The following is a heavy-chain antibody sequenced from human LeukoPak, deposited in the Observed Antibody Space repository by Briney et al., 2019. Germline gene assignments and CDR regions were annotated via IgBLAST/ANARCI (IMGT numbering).Heavy chain of an antibody. V-gene: IGHV1-2*02. CDR2: INPNSGGT. Sequence: EASVKVSCKASGYTFTGYYMHWVRQAPGQGPEWMGWINPNSGGTNYAQKFQGRVTMTRDTSISTAYMELSRLRPDDTAVYYCARASRHEWLLVDFDYWGQGTLVTVSS. D-gene: IGHD3-3*01. J-gene: IGHJ4*02. CDR3: ARASRHEWLLVDFDY. CDR1: GYTFTGYY.